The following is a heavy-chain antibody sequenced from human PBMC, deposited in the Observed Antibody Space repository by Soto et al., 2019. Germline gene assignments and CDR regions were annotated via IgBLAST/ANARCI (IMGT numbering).Heavy chain of an antibody. CDR1: RGSIYTGGYY. V-gene: IGHV4-31*03. J-gene: IGHJ5*02. D-gene: IGHD3-10*01. Sequence: QMQMQESGPGLVEPSQTLSLTCTVSRGSIYTGGYYWTWIRQHPGKALEWIGYIYVSGSTYYNPSLKSRVAISIDTSKNQFSLKLNSASAADTAVYYCARARSGTYYNPAWFDPWGQGALVTVSS. CDR2: IYVSGST. CDR3: ARARSGTYYNPAWFDP.